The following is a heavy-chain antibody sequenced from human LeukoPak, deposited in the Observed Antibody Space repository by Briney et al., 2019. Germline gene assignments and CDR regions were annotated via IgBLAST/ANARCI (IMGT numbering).Heavy chain of an antibody. Sequence: GGSLILSCAASGFTFSSYAMSWVRQAPGKGLEWVSAISGSGGSTYYADSVKGRFTISRDNSKNTLYLQMNSLRAEDTAVYYCAKGMTKGGSCYSDYWGQGTLVTVSS. CDR1: GFTFSSYA. D-gene: IGHD2-15*01. J-gene: IGHJ4*02. CDR3: AKGMTKGGSCYSDY. CDR2: ISGSGGST. V-gene: IGHV3-23*01.